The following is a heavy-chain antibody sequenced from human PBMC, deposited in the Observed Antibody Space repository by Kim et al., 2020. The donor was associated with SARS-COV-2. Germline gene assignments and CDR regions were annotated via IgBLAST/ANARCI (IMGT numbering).Heavy chain of an antibody. Sequence: SETLSLTCTVSGGSISSYYWSWIRQPPGKGLEWIGYIYYSGSTNYNPSLKSRVTISVDTSNNQFSLKLSSVTAADTAVYYCASGLVGATGAFDIWGQGTMVTVSS. V-gene: IGHV4-59*01. CDR2: IYYSGST. D-gene: IGHD1-26*01. J-gene: IGHJ3*02. CDR3: ASGLVGATGAFDI. CDR1: GGSISSYY.